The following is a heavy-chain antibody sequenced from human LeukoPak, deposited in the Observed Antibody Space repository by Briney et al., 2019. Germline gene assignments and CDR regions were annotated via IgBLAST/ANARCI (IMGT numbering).Heavy chain of an antibody. CDR3: ARGPLLFLIHAFGADY. CDR1: GFTFSSYG. CDR2: IRYDGSNK. D-gene: IGHD3-16*01. Sequence: PGGSLRLSCAASGFTFSSYGMHWVRQAPGKGLEWVAFIRYDGSNKYYADSVKGRFTISRDNSKNTLYLQMNSLRAEDTAVYYCARGPLLFLIHAFGADYWGQGTLVTVSS. J-gene: IGHJ4*02. V-gene: IGHV3-30*02.